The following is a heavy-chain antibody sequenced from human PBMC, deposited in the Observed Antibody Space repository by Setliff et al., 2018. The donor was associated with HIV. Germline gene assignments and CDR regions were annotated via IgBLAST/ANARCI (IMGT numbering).Heavy chain of an antibody. CDR3: ARGDFYGTRNYFDY. Sequence: LSETLSLTCTVSGGSISSYYWSWIRQPAGKGLEWIGRIYTSGSTNYNPSLKSRVSMSVDTSKNQFSLKLSSVTAADTAVYYCARGDFYGTRNYFDYWGQGTLVTVSS. V-gene: IGHV4-4*07. CDR2: IYTSGST. J-gene: IGHJ4*02. D-gene: IGHD2-8*01. CDR1: GGSISSYY.